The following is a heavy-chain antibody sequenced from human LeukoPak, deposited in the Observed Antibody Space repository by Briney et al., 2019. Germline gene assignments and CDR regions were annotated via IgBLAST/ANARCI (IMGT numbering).Heavy chain of an antibody. J-gene: IGHJ4*02. CDR3: ARGRYYYDSSGYYGLYYFDY. V-gene: IGHV4-30-4*08. CDR1: GGSISSGDYY. Sequence: PSETLSLTCTVSGGSISSGDYYWSWIRQPPGKGLEWIGYIYYSGSTYYNPSLKSRVTISVDTSKNQFSLKLSSVTAADTAVYYCARGRYYYDSSGYYGLYYFDYWGQGTLVTVSS. CDR2: IYYSGST. D-gene: IGHD3-22*01.